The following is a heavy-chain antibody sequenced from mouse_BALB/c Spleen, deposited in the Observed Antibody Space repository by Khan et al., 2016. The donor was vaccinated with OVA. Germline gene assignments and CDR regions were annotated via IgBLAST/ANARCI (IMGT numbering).Heavy chain of an antibody. V-gene: IGHV1-4*01. Sequence: QVQLKQSGAELARPGASVKMSCKASGYTFTSYTMHWVKQRPGQGLEWIGYINPSSGYTNYNQKFKDKATLTADKSSRTAYMQLSSLTSEDSAVYYCAREGAYYRSDGWFAYWGQGTLVTVSA. CDR1: GYTFTSYT. CDR3: AREGAYYRSDGWFAY. D-gene: IGHD2-14*01. J-gene: IGHJ3*01. CDR2: INPSSGYT.